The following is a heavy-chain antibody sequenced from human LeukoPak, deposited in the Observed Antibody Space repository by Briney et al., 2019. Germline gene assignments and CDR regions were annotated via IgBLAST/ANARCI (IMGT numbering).Heavy chain of an antibody. J-gene: IGHJ3*02. V-gene: IGHV2-5*02. CDR1: GFSLSTSGVG. CDR3: AHRKLSDAFDI. CDR2: LYWDDDK. D-gene: IGHD6-6*01. Sequence: SGPTLVNPTQTLTLTCTFSGFSLSTSGVGVGWIRQPPGKALEWLALLYWDDDKRYSPSLKSRLTITKDTTKNQVVLTMTNMDPVDTATYFCAHRKLSDAFDIWGQGTMVTVSS.